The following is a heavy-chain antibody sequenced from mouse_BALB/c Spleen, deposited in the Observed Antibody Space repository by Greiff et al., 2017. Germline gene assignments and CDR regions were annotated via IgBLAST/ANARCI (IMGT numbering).Heavy chain of an antibody. CDR1: GYTFTSYY. V-gene: IGHV1S81*02. Sequence: QVQLQQSGAELVKPGASVKLSCKASGYTFTSYYMYWVKQRPGQGLEWIGEINPSNGGTNFNEKFKSKATLTVDKSSSTAYMQLSSLTSEDSAVYYCTRSTMVKGWFAYWGQGTLVTVSA. CDR2: INPSNGGT. D-gene: IGHD2-1*01. CDR3: TRSTMVKGWFAY. J-gene: IGHJ3*01.